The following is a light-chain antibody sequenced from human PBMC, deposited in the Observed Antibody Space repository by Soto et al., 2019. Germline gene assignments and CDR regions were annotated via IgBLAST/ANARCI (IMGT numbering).Light chain of an antibody. Sequence: EIVMTQSPATLSVSPGERATLSCRASQSVSSYLAWYQQKPGQAPRLLIYDASNRATGIPARFSGSGSGTDFTLTISSLEPEDFAVYYCQQLSNWLTFGGGTKVDIK. V-gene: IGKV3-11*01. CDR1: QSVSSY. J-gene: IGKJ4*01. CDR3: QQLSNWLT. CDR2: DAS.